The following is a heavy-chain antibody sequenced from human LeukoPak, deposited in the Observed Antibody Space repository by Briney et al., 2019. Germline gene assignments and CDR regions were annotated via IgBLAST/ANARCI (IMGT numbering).Heavy chain of an antibody. V-gene: IGHV3-9*01. Sequence: PGRSLRLSCAASGFTFDDYAMHWVRQTPGKGLEWVSGISWNRGTIGYADSVKGRFTISRDNAKNSLYLQMNSLRAEDTAVYYCAKSDCASDGCKLLNYWGQGTLVTASS. CDR1: GFTFDDYA. CDR2: ISWNRGTI. J-gene: IGHJ4*02. CDR3: AKSDCASDGCKLLNY. D-gene: IGHD3-10*01.